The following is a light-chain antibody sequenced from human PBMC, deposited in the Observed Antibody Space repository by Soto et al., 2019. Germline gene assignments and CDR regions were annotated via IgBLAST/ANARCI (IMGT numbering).Light chain of an antibody. CDR1: QGITNF. Sequence: NIQMTPSPSAMSASVGDRVTNTCRARQGITNFLTWFQQKPGKVPNRFIFAASSLQSGVPSSFSGSGSGAEFTLTISSLQPEDFATFSCQQHNTDSFGGGAKVEIK. CDR3: QQHNTDS. CDR2: AAS. J-gene: IGKJ4*01. V-gene: IGKV1D-17*01.